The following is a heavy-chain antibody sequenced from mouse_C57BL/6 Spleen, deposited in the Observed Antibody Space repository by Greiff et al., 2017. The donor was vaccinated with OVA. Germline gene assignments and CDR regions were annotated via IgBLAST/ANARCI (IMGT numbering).Heavy chain of an antibody. D-gene: IGHD2-5*01. Sequence: EVQLQESEGGLVQPGSSMKLSCTASGFTFSDYYMAWVRQVPEKGLEWVANINYDGSSTYYLDSLKSRFIISRDNAKNILYLQMSSLKSEDTATYYCARDDYSNYGGFAYWGQGTLVTVSA. CDR2: INYDGSST. CDR3: ARDDYSNYGGFAY. CDR1: GFTFSDYY. J-gene: IGHJ3*01. V-gene: IGHV5-16*01.